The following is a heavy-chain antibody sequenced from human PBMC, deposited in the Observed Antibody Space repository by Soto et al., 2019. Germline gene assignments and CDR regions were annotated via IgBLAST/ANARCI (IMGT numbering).Heavy chain of an antibody. CDR2: IIPILGIA. V-gene: IGHV1-69*04. J-gene: IGHJ6*02. CDR1: GGTFSSYT. CDR3: ARDAPYVYVWGSYRYTGYYYYGMDV. Sequence: ASVKVSCKASGGTFSSYTISWVRQAPGQGLEWMGRIIPILGIANYAQKFQGRVTITADTSASTAYMELSSLRSEDTAVYYCARDAPYVYVWGSYRYTGYYYYGMDVWGQGTTVTVSS. D-gene: IGHD3-16*02.